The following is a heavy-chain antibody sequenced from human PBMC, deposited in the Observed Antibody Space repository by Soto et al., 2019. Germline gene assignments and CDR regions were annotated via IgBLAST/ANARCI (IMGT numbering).Heavy chain of an antibody. D-gene: IGHD6-13*01. CDR2: INPSSGGT. V-gene: IGHV1-2*04. J-gene: IGHJ4*02. CDR3: AGASKAGDFDY. Sequence: ASVKVSCKTSGYTFTGYYMHWVRQAPGQGLEWMGWINPSSGGTNYAQKFQGWVTMTRDTSISTAYMELSRLRSDDTAVYYCAGASKAGDFDYWGQGTLVTVSS. CDR1: GYTFTGYY.